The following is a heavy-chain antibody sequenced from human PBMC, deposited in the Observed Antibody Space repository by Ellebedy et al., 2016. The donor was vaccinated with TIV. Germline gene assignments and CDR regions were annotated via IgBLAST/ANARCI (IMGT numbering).Heavy chain of an antibody. V-gene: IGHV1-2*02. CDR1: GYTFTDYY. Sequence: AASVKVSCKTSGYTFTDYYMHWVRQAPGQGLECMGWIHPNSGATNYAQKFQGIVTMTTDNSTGTAYMELRSLRTDDTAVYYCARDLRGSLKGGYWGQGTLVTVSS. J-gene: IGHJ4*02. D-gene: IGHD2-8*01. CDR3: ARDLRGSLKGGY. CDR2: IHPNSGAT.